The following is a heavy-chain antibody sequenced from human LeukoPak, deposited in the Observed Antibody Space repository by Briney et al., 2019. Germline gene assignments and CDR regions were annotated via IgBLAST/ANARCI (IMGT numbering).Heavy chain of an antibody. CDR1: GGSVSSGRYY. D-gene: IGHD6-13*01. V-gene: IGHV4-61*01. CDR3: AREYSSSWAIFDY. J-gene: IGHJ4*02. CDR2: ISYSGST. Sequence: SETLSLTCTVSGGSVSSGRYYWSWIRQPPGKGLEWIGYISYSGSTNYSPSLKSRATISVDTSKNQFSLKLSSVTAADTAVYYCAREYSSSWAIFDYWGQGTLVTVPS.